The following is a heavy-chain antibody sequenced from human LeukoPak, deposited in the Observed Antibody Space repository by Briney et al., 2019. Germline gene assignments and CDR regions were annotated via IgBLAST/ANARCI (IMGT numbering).Heavy chain of an antibody. CDR3: ARPANAFDI. CDR2: IYYSGRT. V-gene: IGHV4-59*01. Sequence: PSETLSLTCTVSGGSISSYYWSWIRQPPGKGLEWIGYIYYSGRTNYNPSLKSRVTISVDTSKNQFSLKLSSVTAADTAVYYCARPANAFDIWGQGTMVTVSS. J-gene: IGHJ3*02. CDR1: GGSISSYY.